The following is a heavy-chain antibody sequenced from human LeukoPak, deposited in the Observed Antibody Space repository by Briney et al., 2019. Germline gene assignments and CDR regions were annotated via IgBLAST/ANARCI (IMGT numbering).Heavy chain of an antibody. J-gene: IGHJ5*02. D-gene: IGHD6-6*01. CDR1: GSTFSSFS. Sequence: GGSLRLSCAASGSTFSSFSMNWVRQAPGKGLEWVSSISSGSSYIYYADSVKGRFTISRDNAKNSLYLQMNSLRAEDTAVYYCARPPFEYSSSSGWFDPWGQGTLVTVSS. CDR3: ARPPFEYSSSSGWFDP. V-gene: IGHV3-21*01. CDR2: ISSGSSYI.